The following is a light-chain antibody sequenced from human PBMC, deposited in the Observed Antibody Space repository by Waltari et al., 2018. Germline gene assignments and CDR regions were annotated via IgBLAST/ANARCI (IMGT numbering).Light chain of an antibody. CDR3: QQRSGDWWT. J-gene: IGKJ1*01. V-gene: IGKV3-11*01. CDR1: PSIGSY. Sequence: VLTQSPATLSLSPGESATLSCRASPSIGSYLAWYQHRPGQPPRLLIYDVSKRATGIPARFSGRGSGTDFTLTISSLEPEDFAVYYCQQRSGDWWTFGQGTKVEIK. CDR2: DVS.